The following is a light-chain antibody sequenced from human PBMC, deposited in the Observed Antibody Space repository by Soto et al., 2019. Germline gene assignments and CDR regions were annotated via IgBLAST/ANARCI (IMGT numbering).Light chain of an antibody. J-gene: IGKJ5*01. Sequence: EIVITESPATVSLSPGERASLSCRASPGVSNTLAWYQQRPGQAPRLLIYGASIRAPGIPARFSGGGSGTEFTLTITSLQSEDFAVYYCQQYENWPYTFGQGTRLEIK. CDR1: PGVSNT. CDR3: QQYENWPYT. V-gene: IGKV3-15*01. CDR2: GAS.